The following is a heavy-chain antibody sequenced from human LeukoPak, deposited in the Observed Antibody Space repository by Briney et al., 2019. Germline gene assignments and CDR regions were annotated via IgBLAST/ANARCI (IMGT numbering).Heavy chain of an antibody. Sequence: SETLSLTCTVSGGSISSGGYYWSWIRQHPGKGLEWIGYIYYSGSTYYNPSLKSRVTISVDTSKNQFSLKLSSVTAADTAVYYCARRYCSSTSCFLIEWGQGTLLTVSS. D-gene: IGHD2-2*01. J-gene: IGHJ4*02. V-gene: IGHV4-31*03. CDR2: IYYSGST. CDR3: ARRYCSSTSCFLIE. CDR1: GGSISSGGYY.